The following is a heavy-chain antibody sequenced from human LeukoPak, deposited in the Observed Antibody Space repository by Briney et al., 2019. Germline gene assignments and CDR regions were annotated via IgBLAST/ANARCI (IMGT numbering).Heavy chain of an antibody. CDR2: INHSGST. CDR1: GGSFSGHY. Sequence: SETLSLTCAVYGGSFSGHYWSWIRQPPGKGLEWIGEINHSGSTNYNPSLESRVTISVDTSKNHFSLKLSSVTAADTAVCYCASGQYYDLWSGYYVDWGQGTLVTVSA. CDR3: ASGQYYDLWSGYYVD. J-gene: IGHJ4*02. V-gene: IGHV4-34*01. D-gene: IGHD3-3*01.